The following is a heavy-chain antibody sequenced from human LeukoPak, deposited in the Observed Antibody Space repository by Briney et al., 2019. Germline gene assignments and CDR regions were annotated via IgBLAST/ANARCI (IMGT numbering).Heavy chain of an antibody. J-gene: IGHJ4*02. CDR3: ARDHDYTSDY. D-gene: IGHD4-11*01. CDR2: IKQDGSEK. V-gene: IGHV3-7*01. Sequence: GGSLRLSCTASGFTFGDYAMSWVRQAPGKGLEWVANIKQDGSEKYYVDSVKGRFTISRDNAKNSLYLQMNSLRAEDTAVYYCARDHDYTSDYWGQGSLVTVSS. CDR1: GFTFGDYA.